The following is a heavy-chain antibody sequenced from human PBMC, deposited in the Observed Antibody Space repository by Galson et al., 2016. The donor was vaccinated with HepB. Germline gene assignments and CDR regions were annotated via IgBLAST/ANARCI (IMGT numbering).Heavy chain of an antibody. D-gene: IGHD2-15*01. V-gene: IGHV2-5*02. CDR1: GFSRTNSGVG. Sequence: PALVKPTQTLTLTCTFSGFSRTNSGVGVGWIRQPPGKAPEWLALIYWDDDKRYSPSLKSRLTITKDTSKNQVVLKMTKLDPVDTGTYYCVHSRANRYCRDTRCHDNYFGMDVWGQGTTVTVSS. J-gene: IGHJ6*02. CDR2: IYWDDDK. CDR3: VHSRANRYCRDTRCHDNYFGMDV.